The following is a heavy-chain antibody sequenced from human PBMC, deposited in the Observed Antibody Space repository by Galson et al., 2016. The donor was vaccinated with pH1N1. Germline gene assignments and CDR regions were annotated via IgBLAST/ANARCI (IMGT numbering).Heavy chain of an antibody. J-gene: IGHJ6*02. CDR3: ARHQSSSDDYFFYNMDV. V-gene: IGHV5-51*01. CDR2: VYPGDFDT. Sequence: QSGAEVKKPGESLKISCKGSGYIFSTFWIGWVRQMPGKGLEWMGIVYPGDFDTRYTPSFNGQVNLSVDKAISTAYLKWSSLKASGGAIYFCARHQSSSDDYFFYNMDVWGQGTTVTVSS. D-gene: IGHD6-6*01. CDR1: GYIFSTFW.